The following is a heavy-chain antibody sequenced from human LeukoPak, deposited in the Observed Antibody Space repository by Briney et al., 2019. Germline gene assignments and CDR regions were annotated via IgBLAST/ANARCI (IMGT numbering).Heavy chain of an antibody. CDR1: GFSFSSYA. CDR2: ISANGDSA. D-gene: IGHD3-16*01. V-gene: IGHV3-64*01. Sequence: GGSLRLSCAASGFSFSSYAMYWVRQAPGKGLEFVSGISANGDSAYYANSVKGRLTISRDDSKNMLFLQMGSLRPGCMAVYYCARAKDDYIWGSLEYWGQGTLVSVCS. J-gene: IGHJ4*02. CDR3: ARAKDDYIWGSLEY.